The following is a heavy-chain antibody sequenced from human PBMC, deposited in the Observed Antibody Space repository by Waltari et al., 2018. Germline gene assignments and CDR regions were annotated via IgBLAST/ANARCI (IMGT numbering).Heavy chain of an antibody. D-gene: IGHD2-21*01. J-gene: IGHJ4*02. Sequence: QVQLVQSGAEVKKPGSSVKVSCKASGGTFSSYAISWVRQAPGQGLEWMGWISAYNGNTNYAQKLQGRVTMTTDTSTSTAYMELRSLRSDDTAVYYCAREVVGCGGDCYDFDYWGQGTLVTVSS. CDR3: AREVVGCGGDCYDFDY. CDR2: ISAYNGNT. CDR1: GGTFSSYA. V-gene: IGHV1-18*01.